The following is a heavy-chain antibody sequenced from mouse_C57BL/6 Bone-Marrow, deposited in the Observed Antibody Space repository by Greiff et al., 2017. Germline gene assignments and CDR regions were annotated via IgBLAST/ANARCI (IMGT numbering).Heavy chain of an antibody. Sequence: VQLQQSGPELVKPGASVTISCKASGYSFTSYYIHWVKQRPGKGLEWIGWSYPGSGNAKYNEKFKGTATLTADTSSRTAYMQLSSLSSADAAVYYCANAYYFDYWGQGTTLSVSS. CDR1: GYSFTSYY. J-gene: IGHJ2*01. CDR2: SYPGSGNA. V-gene: IGHV1-66*01. CDR3: ANAYYFDY.